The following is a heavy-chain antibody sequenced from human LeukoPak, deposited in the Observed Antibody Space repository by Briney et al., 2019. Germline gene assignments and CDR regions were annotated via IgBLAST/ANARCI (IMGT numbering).Heavy chain of an antibody. Sequence: LEWVAVISYDGSNKYYAASVKGRFTISRDNSKNTLYLQMNSLRAEDTAVYYCARESSSGSWGQGTLVTVSS. CDR2: ISYDGSNK. CDR3: ARESSSGS. J-gene: IGHJ4*02. D-gene: IGHD3-22*01. V-gene: IGHV3-30*04.